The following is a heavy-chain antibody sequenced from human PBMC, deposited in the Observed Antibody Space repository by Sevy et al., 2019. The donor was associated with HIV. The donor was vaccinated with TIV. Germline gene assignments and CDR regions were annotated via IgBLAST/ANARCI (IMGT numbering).Heavy chain of an antibody. CDR3: ARDKEIRVIIPAATAYYGIDV. V-gene: IGHV3-9*01. D-gene: IGHD2-2*01. CDR2: ISWNSGGI. Sequence: GGSLRLSCAASGFTFDDYSMHWVRQPPGKGLEWVSSISWNSGGITYADSVKGRFTVSRDNAKNFLYLQINGLRAEDTALYNCARDKEIRVIIPAATAYYGIDVWGQGTTVTVSS. CDR1: GFTFDDYS. J-gene: IGHJ6*02.